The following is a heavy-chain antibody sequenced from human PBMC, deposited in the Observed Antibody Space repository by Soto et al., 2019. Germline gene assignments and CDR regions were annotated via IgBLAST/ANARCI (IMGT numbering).Heavy chain of an antibody. D-gene: IGHD1-26*01. CDR1: GYTFTGYY. CDR3: ARDLVGATKVFAY. J-gene: IGHJ4*02. Sequence: ASVKVSCKASGYTFTGYYMHWVRQAPGQGLEWMGWINPNSGGTNYAQKFQGWVTMTRDTSISTAYMELSRLRSDDTAVYYCARDLVGATKVFAYWGQGTLVTVSS. V-gene: IGHV1-2*04. CDR2: INPNSGGT.